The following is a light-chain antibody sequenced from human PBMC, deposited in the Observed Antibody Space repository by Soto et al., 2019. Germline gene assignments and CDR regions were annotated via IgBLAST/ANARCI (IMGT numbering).Light chain of an antibody. Sequence: IQLTQSPSSLSASVGDSVTITCRASQDITSYLAWYQQKPGKAPNLLIYGASTLQSGVPSRFSGSGSGTDFTLTISSLEPEDFAVYYCQQRSNWPITFGQGTRLEIK. J-gene: IGKJ5*01. V-gene: IGKV1-9*01. CDR2: GAS. CDR1: QDITSY. CDR3: QQRSNWPIT.